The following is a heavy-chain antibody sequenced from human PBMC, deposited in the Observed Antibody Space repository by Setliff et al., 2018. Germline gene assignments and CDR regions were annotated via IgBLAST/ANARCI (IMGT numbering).Heavy chain of an antibody. Sequence: SETLSLTCTVSGGSISSHGFYWGWIRQPPGKGLEWIGSIYYSGSTYYNPSLKGRVTISVDTSKNQFSLKLSSVTAADTAVYYCARDILNFWSGFVLRYFDLWGRGTLVTVSS. CDR1: GGSISSHGFY. J-gene: IGHJ2*01. CDR2: IYYSGST. D-gene: IGHD3-3*01. CDR3: ARDILNFWSGFVLRYFDL. V-gene: IGHV4-39*07.